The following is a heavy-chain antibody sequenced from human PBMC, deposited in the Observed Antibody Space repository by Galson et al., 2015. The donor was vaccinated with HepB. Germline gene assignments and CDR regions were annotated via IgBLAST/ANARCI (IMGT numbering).Heavy chain of an antibody. D-gene: IGHD3-22*01. J-gene: IGHJ6*02. V-gene: IGHV3-21*01. CDR1: GFTFSSYS. CDR3: ARDWLRDSSVLYYGMDV. CDR2: ISSSSSYI. Sequence: SLRLSCAASGFTFSSYSMNWVRQAPGKGLEWVSSISSSSSYIYYADSVKGRFTISRDNAKNSLYLQMNSLRAEDTAVYYCARDWLRDSSVLYYGMDVWGQGTTVTVSS.